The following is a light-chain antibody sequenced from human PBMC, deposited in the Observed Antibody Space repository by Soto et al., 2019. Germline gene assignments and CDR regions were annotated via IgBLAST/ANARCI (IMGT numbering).Light chain of an antibody. J-gene: IGKJ4*01. V-gene: IGKV3-15*01. CDR2: FAS. Sequence: EIVMTQSPATLSVSPGERATLSCRASQSVSNNLAWYQQKPGQAPRLLIYFASTRATGIPARFSGSGSGTEFTFTISSLQSEDFAVYYCQHYDEWPLTFGGGTKVEIK. CDR1: QSVSNN. CDR3: QHYDEWPLT.